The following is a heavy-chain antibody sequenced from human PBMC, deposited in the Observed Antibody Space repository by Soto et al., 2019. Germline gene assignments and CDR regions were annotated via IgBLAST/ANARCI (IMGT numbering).Heavy chain of an antibody. J-gene: IGHJ6*03. Sequence: ASVKVSCKASGYTFTSYYMHWVRQAPGQGLEWMGIINPSGGSTSYAQKFQGRVTMTRDTSTSTVYMELSSLRAEDTAVYYCAREYLQQLPPHYYYYMDVWGKGTTVTVSS. D-gene: IGHD6-13*01. V-gene: IGHV1-46*01. CDR3: AREYLQQLPPHYYYYMDV. CDR1: GYTFTSYY. CDR2: INPSGGST.